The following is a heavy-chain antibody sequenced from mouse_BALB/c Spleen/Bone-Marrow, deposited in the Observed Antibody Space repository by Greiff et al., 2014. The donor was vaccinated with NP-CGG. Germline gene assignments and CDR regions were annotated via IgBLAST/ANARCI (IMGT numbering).Heavy chain of an antibody. D-gene: IGHD2-2*01. Sequence: DLVKPGASVKLSCKASGYTFTNYWINWIKQRPGQGLEWIGRIAPGSGSTYYNEMFQGKTTLTVDTSSSTAYIQLSSLSSEDSDVYFCARERYGYDGWYFDVWGAGTTVTVSS. J-gene: IGHJ1*01. CDR3: ARERYGYDGWYFDV. CDR2: IAPGSGST. CDR1: GYTFTNYW. V-gene: IGHV1S41*01.